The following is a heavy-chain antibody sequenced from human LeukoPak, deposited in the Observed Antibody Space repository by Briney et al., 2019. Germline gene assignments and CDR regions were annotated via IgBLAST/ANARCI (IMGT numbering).Heavy chain of an antibody. CDR3: ARVKTGYRPVTLGDYYYIDV. V-gene: IGHV4-61*01. D-gene: IGHD6-13*01. Sequence: PSETLSLTCTVSGYSISSGYYWGWIRQPPGEALEWSGYIYYRGNTNYNPSLRTVDNISVDSSKDQFSLKLRFVTAADTAVYCGARVKTGYRPVTLGDYYYIDVWGKGTTVTVSS. J-gene: IGHJ6*03. CDR1: GYSISSGYY. CDR2: IYYRGNT.